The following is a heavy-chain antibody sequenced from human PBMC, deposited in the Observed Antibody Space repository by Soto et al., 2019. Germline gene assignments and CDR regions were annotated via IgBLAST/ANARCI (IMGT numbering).Heavy chain of an antibody. D-gene: IGHD2-2*01. V-gene: IGHV4-39*07. CDR3: ARDGGQRTEYQEFDVGFDP. Sequence: PSETLSLTCTVSGGSISSSSYYWGWIRQAPGKGLEWIGSIYYSGSTYYNPSLKSRVTISVDTSKNQFSLKLSSVTAADTAVYYCARDGGQRTEYQEFDVGFDPWGQGTLVTVSS. CDR2: IYYSGST. J-gene: IGHJ5*02. CDR1: GGSISSSSYY.